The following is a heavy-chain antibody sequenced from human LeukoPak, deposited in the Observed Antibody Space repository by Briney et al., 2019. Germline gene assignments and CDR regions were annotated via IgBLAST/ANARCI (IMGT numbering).Heavy chain of an antibody. V-gene: IGHV3-33*01. J-gene: IGHJ3*02. D-gene: IGHD2-15*01. CDR1: GFTFSSYG. Sequence: RLSCAASGFTFSSYGMHWVRQAPGKGLEWVGVMWCAGSNKYHEDSEKGRFTISRDNSKNTMYMQMNSLRAEDTAVYYCARAQVVVVAASDAFDIWGQGTMVTVSS. CDR3: ARAQVVVVAASDAFDI. CDR2: MWCAGSNK.